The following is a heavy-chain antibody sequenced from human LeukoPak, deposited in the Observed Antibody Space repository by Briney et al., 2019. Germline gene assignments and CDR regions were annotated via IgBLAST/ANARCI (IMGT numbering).Heavy chain of an antibody. CDR1: GLTVSSNY. Sequence: GGSLRLSCAASGLTVSSNYMSWVRQAPGKGLEWVSVIYSGGSTYYADSVKGRFTISRDNSKNTLYLQMNSLRAKDTAVYYCARDLRGGYNAFDIWGQGTMVTVSS. CDR3: ARDLRGGYNAFDI. V-gene: IGHV3-53*01. J-gene: IGHJ3*02. D-gene: IGHD5-12*01. CDR2: IYSGGST.